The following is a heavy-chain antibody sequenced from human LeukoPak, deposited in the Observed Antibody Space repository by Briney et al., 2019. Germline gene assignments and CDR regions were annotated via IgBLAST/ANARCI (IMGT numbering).Heavy chain of an antibody. J-gene: IGHJ3*02. V-gene: IGHV3-30-3*01. CDR3: ARELLRFLEWGGAFDI. CDR2: ILHDGSNE. CDR1: GFTFSSYA. D-gene: IGHD3-3*01. Sequence: PGRSLRLSCAVSGFTFSSYAMHWVRQAPGKGLEWVAVILHDGSNEYYADSVKGRFTISRDNSKNTLYLQMNSLRAEDTAVNYCARELLRFLEWGGAFDIWGQGTMVTVSS.